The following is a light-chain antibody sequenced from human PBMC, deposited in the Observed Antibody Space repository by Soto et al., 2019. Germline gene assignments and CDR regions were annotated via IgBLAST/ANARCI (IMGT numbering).Light chain of an antibody. V-gene: IGKV3-11*01. CDR2: TTS. J-gene: IGKJ5*01. CDR1: QSVGSN. CDR3: QQRSNWPSIT. Sequence: EVVMTQSPATLSVSPGERATFSCRASQSVGSNLAWYQQKPGQAPSLLIYTTSTRASGVPARFSGSGSGTDFTLTINSLEPEDFAVYYCQQRSNWPSITFGQGTRLEI.